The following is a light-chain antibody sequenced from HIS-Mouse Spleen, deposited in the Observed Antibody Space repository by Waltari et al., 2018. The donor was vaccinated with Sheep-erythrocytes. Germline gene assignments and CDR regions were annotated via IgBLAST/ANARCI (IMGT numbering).Light chain of an antibody. CDR1: SSDVGGYNY. CDR3: CSYAGSYTYV. CDR2: DVS. Sequence: QSALTQPRSVSGSPGQSVTISCTGTSSDVGGYNYVSWYQQHPGKAPKLMTYDVSNQPSGVPYRFSGSKYGNAASLTISGLQAEDEADYYCCSYAGSYTYVFGTGTKVTVL. J-gene: IGLJ1*01. V-gene: IGLV2-11*01.